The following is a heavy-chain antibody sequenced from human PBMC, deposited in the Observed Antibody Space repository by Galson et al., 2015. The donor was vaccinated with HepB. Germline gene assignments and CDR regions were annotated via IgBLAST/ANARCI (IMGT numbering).Heavy chain of an antibody. CDR3: ARDLDDFWSGYSNYYYYGMDV. Sequence: SVKVSCKASGGTFSSYAISWVRQAPGQGLEWMGGIIPIFGTANYAQKFQGRVTITADESTSTAYMELSSLRSEDTAVYYCARDLDDFWSGYSNYYYYGMDVWGQGTTVTVSS. V-gene: IGHV1-69*13. J-gene: IGHJ6*02. CDR2: IIPIFGTA. D-gene: IGHD3-3*01. CDR1: GGTFSSYA.